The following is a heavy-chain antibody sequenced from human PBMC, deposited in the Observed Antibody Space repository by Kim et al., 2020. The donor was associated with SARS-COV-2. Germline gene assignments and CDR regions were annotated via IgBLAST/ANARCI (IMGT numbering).Heavy chain of an antibody. Sequence: SETLSLTCAVYGGSFSGYYWSWIRQPPGKGLEWIGEINHSGSTNYNPSLKSRVTISVDTSKNQFSLKLSSVTAADTAVYYCARGYSGRRGITMVRGVAGRYYYGMDVWGQGTTVTVSS. CDR2: INHSGST. V-gene: IGHV4-34*01. CDR3: ARGYSGRRGITMVRGVAGRYYYGMDV. CDR1: GGSFSGYY. D-gene: IGHD3-10*01. J-gene: IGHJ6*02.